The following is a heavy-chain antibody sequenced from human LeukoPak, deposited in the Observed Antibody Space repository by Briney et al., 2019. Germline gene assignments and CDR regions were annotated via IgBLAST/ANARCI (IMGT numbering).Heavy chain of an antibody. Sequence: ASVKVSCKASGYTFTSYAMHWVRQAPGQRLEWMGWINAGNGNTKYSQKFQGRVTITRDTSASTAYMELSRLRSEDTAVYYCARFRSAMVHFDYWGQGTLVTVSS. CDR1: GYTFTSYA. CDR2: INAGNGNT. J-gene: IGHJ4*02. V-gene: IGHV1-3*01. D-gene: IGHD5-18*01. CDR3: ARFRSAMVHFDY.